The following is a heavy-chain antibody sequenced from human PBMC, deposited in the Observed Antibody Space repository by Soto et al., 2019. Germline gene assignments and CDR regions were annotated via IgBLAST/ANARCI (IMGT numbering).Heavy chain of an antibody. D-gene: IGHD3-3*01. CDR3: AREGITIFVAVKTDAFDI. CDR2: TYYRSEWYN. J-gene: IGHJ3*02. Sequence: SQTLSLTCAISGGSVSSNSAACNWIRQSPSRGLERLGRTYYRSEWYNDYAVSVKSRITIDPATSKNQFSLQLNSVTPEDTALYYCAREGITIFVAVKTDAFDIWCQGTMVTVS. V-gene: IGHV6-1*01. CDR1: GGSVSSNSAA.